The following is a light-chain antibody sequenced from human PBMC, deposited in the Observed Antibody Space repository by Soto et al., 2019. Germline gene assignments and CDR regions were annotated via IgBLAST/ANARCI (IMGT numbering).Light chain of an antibody. V-gene: IGLV2-23*01. CDR3: CSYAGSSTVV. Sequence: QSALTQPASVSGSPGQSITISCTGTSSDVGNYNLVSWYQHHPGKAPKLVIYEATRRPSGVSNRFSGSKSGNTASLRISGLQADDEADYYCCSYAGSSTVVFGGGTKVTVL. CDR2: EAT. CDR1: SSDVGNYNL. J-gene: IGLJ2*01.